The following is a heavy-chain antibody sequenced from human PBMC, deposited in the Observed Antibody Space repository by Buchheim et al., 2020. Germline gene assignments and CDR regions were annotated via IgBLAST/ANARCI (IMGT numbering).Heavy chain of an antibody. D-gene: IGHD4-17*01. Sequence: QVQLVESGGGVVQPGRSLRLSCAASGFTFSSYAMHWVRQAPGKGLEWVAVISYDGSNKYYADSVKGRFTISRDNSKNTLYLQMNSLRAEDTAVYYCAREGVYGDYAPYYGMDVWGQGTT. CDR1: GFTFSSYA. CDR3: AREGVYGDYAPYYGMDV. J-gene: IGHJ6*02. CDR2: ISYDGSNK. V-gene: IGHV3-30-3*01.